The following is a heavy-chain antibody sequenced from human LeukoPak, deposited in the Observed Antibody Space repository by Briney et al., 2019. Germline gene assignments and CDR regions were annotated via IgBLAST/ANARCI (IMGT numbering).Heavy chain of an antibody. V-gene: IGHV4-39*01. J-gene: IGHJ6*03. CDR3: ARRPVYYYYYYMDV. Sequence: SETLSLTCTVSGGSISSTSYYWGWIRQPPGKGLEWIGGIYYTGTTYYNPSLKSRVTISVDTPKNQFSLKLSSVTAADTAVYYCARRPVYYYYYYMDVWGKGTTVTISS. CDR1: GGSISSTSYY. CDR2: IYYTGTT.